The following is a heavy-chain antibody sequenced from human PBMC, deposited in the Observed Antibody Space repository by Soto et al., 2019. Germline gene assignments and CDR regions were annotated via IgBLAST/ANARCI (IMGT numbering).Heavy chain of an antibody. CDR3: AKDRRISSSFESGYFDY. J-gene: IGHJ4*02. D-gene: IGHD3-3*01. Sequence: GGSLRLSCAASGFTFSSYAMSWVRQAPGKGLEWVSAISGSGGSTYYADSVKGRFTISRDNSKNTLYLQMNSLRAEDMAVYYCAKDRRISSSFESGYFDYWGQGTLVTVSS. V-gene: IGHV3-23*01. CDR1: GFTFSSYA. CDR2: ISGSGGST.